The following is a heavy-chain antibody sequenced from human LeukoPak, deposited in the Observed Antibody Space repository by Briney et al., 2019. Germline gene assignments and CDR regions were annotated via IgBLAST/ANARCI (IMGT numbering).Heavy chain of an antibody. CDR3: ARAKGPRAAAGTEFDY. D-gene: IGHD6-13*01. V-gene: IGHV4-59*02. CDR2: IYYSGST. CDR1: GASVSSDY. Sequence: SETLSLTCTVSGASVSSDYWSWIRQPPGKGLEWIGYIYYSGSTNYNPSLKSRVTISVDTSKNQFSLKLSSVTAADTAVYYCARAKGPRAAAGTEFDYWGQGTLVTVSS. J-gene: IGHJ4*02.